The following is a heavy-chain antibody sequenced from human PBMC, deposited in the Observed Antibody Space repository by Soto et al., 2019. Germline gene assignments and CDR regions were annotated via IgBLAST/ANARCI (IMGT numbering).Heavy chain of an antibody. V-gene: IGHV4-31*03. Sequence: QVQLQEPGPGLVKPSQTLSLTCTVSGGSISSGGYYWSWIRQHPGKGLEWIGYIYYSGSTYYNPSLNSRVTISVDTSKNQFSLKLSSVTAADTAVYYCARDYDPYHYSYSMDVWGQGPTVTVS. CDR2: IYYSGST. CDR1: GGSISSGGYY. CDR3: ARDYDPYHYSYSMDV. D-gene: IGHD3-3*01. J-gene: IGHJ6*02.